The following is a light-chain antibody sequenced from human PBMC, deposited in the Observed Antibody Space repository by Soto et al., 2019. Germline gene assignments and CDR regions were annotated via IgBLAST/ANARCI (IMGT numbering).Light chain of an antibody. J-gene: IGKJ5*01. CDR1: ESISRY. CDR3: QKYNSTPLT. Sequence: DIQMSQSPSSLSASVGDRVTITCRAAESISRYLDWYQQKPGRAPELLIYAASTLQNGVPSRFTGSGSGTEFTLTITSLQPDDFATYYCQKYNSTPLTFGQGTRLEI. V-gene: IGKV1-39*01. CDR2: AAS.